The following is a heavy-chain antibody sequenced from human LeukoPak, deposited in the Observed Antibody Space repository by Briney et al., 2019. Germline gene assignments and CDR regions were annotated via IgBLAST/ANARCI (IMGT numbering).Heavy chain of an antibody. CDR1: GXSVSSGSYY. CDR3: ASIVVVPAAIPFDY. J-gene: IGHJ4*02. V-gene: IGHV4-61*01. D-gene: IGHD2-2*01. Sequence: PSETLSLTCTVSGXSVSSGSYYWSWIRQPPGKGLEWIGYIYYSGSTNYNPSLKSRVTISVDTSKNQFSLKLSSVTAADTAVYYCASIVVVPAAIPFDYWGQGTLVTASS. CDR2: IYYSGST.